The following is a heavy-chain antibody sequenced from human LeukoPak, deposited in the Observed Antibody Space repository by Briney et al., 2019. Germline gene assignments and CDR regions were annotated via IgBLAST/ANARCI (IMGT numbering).Heavy chain of an antibody. CDR1: GGSISSYY. J-gene: IGHJ4*02. V-gene: IGHV4-59*01. CDR2: IYYSGST. D-gene: IGHD5-18*01. Sequence: SETLSLTCTVSGGSISSYYWNWIRQPPGKGLEWIGYIYYSGSTNYNPSLKSRVTISVDTSKNHFSLKLSSVTAADTAVYYCARGPGGYSYGYYFDYWGQGTLVTVSS. CDR3: ARGPGGYSYGYYFDY.